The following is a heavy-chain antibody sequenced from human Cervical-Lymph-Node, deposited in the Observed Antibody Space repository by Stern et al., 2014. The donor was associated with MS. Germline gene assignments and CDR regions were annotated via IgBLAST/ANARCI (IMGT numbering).Heavy chain of an antibody. CDR1: GYTFTRYA. D-gene: IGHD4-17*01. V-gene: IGHV1-3*01. CDR3: ASRGEKTTGYYFDY. CDR2: IKAGNGDT. Sequence: QVQLVQSGAEVKKPGASVKVSCKTSGYTFTRYAIHWVRQAPGQRPEWMGWIKAGNGDTQYAQKFKDRVTFTRKTSASTSYMELSSLRSEDTAVYYCASRGEKTTGYYFDYWGQGTLVTVSS. J-gene: IGHJ4*02.